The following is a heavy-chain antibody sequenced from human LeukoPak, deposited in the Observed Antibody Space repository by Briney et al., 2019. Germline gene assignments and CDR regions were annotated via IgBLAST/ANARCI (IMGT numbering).Heavy chain of an antibody. CDR3: IKDVSGDDL. CDR1: GFTFSSYS. CDR2: ISSSSTI. Sequence: GGSLRLSCAASGFTFSSYSMNWVRQAPGKGLEWVSYISSSSTIYYADSVKGRFTISRDNAKNSLYLQMDSLRSEDTALYYCIKDVSGDDLWGRGTLVTVSS. J-gene: IGHJ2*01. D-gene: IGHD3-10*01. V-gene: IGHV3-48*04.